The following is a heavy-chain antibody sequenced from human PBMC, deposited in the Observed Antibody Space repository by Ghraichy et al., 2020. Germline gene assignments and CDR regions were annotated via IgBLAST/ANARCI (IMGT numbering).Heavy chain of an antibody. CDR2: ISGDGGST. J-gene: IGHJ6*02. CDR1: GFTFDDYA. V-gene: IGHV3-43*02. Sequence: GESLRLSCAASGFTFDDYAMHWVRQPPGKGLECVSLISGDGGSTYYADSVRGRFTISRDNSKNSLYLQMNNLRTEDTALYYCARDIQLVTYYYYGMGVWGQGTTVTVSS. D-gene: IGHD6-6*01. CDR3: ARDIQLVTYYYYGMGV.